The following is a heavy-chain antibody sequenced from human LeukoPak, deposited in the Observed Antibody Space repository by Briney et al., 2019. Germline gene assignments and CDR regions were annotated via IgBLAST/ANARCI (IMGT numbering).Heavy chain of an antibody. D-gene: IGHD5-12*01. CDR3: AKDRGPITDY. J-gene: IGHJ4*02. V-gene: IGHV3-23*01. Sequence: GGSLRLSCAASGFTFSSYAMSWVRQAPGKWLEWVSGISGSGGSTYYADSVKGRFTISRDNSKNTLYLQMNSLRAEDTAVYYCAKDRGPITDYWGQGTLVTVSS. CDR2: ISGSGGST. CDR1: GFTFSSYA.